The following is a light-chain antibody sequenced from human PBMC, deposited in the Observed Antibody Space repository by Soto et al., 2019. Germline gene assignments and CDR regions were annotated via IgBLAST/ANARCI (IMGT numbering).Light chain of an antibody. J-gene: IGKJ1*01. CDR1: QSVSSSY. Sequence: PGERGTLSFRASQSVSSSYLTWYQQKPGQAPRLLIYGASTRATGIPARFSGSGSGTDFTLTISSLQPEDFAVYYCQQDYNVPRTFGQGTKVEIK. CDR3: QQDYNVPRT. V-gene: IGKV3D-7*01. CDR2: GAS.